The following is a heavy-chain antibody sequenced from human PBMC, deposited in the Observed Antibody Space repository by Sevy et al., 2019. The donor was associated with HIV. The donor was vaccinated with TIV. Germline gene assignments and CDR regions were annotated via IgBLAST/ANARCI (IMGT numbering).Heavy chain of an antibody. Sequence: GGSLRLSCAASGFTFSSYNMHWVRQAPGKGLEWVSYISSSSSTIYYADSVKGRFTISRDNAKNSLYLQMDSLRDEDTAVYYCARGVTTVTMGEILNYWGQGTLVTVSS. D-gene: IGHD4-17*01. J-gene: IGHJ4*02. V-gene: IGHV3-48*02. CDR2: ISSSSSTI. CDR1: GFTFSSYN. CDR3: ARGVTTVTMGEILNY.